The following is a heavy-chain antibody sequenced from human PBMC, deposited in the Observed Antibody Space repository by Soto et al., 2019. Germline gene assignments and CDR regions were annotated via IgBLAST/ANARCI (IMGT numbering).Heavy chain of an antibody. D-gene: IGHD4-4*01. CDR1: GFTFSTYP. J-gene: IGHJ6*03. V-gene: IGHV3-23*01. CDR2: ISGSGIST. CDR3: VKPPVITASYYYFDMDV. Sequence: EAQLLESGGGLVQPGGSLRLSCAASGFTFSTYPMSWVRQAPGKGLEWVSGISGSGISTYYTDSVKGRFTISRDNSKNTVFLQMTSLRDEHTAVYYCVKPPVITASYYYFDMDVWGEGTTVTVSS.